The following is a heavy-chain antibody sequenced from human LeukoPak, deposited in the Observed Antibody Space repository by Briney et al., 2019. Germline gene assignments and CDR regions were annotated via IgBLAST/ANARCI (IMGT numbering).Heavy chain of an antibody. CDR3: ARDAGREIGRGIQWIQLWPNYYYMDV. CDR2: FDPEDGET. J-gene: IGHJ6*03. CDR1: GYTLTELS. Sequence: ASVKVSRKVSGYTLTELSMHWVRRAPGKGLEWMGGFDPEDGETIYAQKFQGRVTMTEDTSTDTAYMELSSLRSEDTAVYYCARDAGREIGRGIQWIQLWPNYYYMDVWGKGTTVTVSS. V-gene: IGHV1-24*01. D-gene: IGHD5-18*01.